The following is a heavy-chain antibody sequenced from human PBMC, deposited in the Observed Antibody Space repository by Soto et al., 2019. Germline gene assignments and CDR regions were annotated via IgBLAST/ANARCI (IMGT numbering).Heavy chain of an antibody. CDR3: ASNQLTQFDY. V-gene: IGHV3-7*01. J-gene: IGHJ4*02. CDR2: IKQDGSEK. Sequence: GGSLRLSCAASGFTFSSYWMSWVRQAPGKGLEWVANIKQDGSEKYYVDSVKGRFTISRDNSKNTLYLQMNSLRAEDTAVYYCASNQLTQFDYWGQGTLVTVSS. D-gene: IGHD2-2*01. CDR1: GFTFSSYW.